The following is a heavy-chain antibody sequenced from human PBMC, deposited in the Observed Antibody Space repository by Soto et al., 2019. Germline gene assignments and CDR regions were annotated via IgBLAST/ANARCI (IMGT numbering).Heavy chain of an antibody. Sequence: ASVKVSCKGSGYTFTSYYMHWVRQAPGQGLEWMGIINPSGGSTSYAQKFQGRVTMTRDTSTSTVYMELSSLRSEDTAVYYCARVGKGRPPFDYWGQGTLVTVSS. V-gene: IGHV1-46*01. CDR2: INPSGGST. CDR1: GYTFTSYY. CDR3: ARVGKGRPPFDY. J-gene: IGHJ4*02. D-gene: IGHD6-13*01.